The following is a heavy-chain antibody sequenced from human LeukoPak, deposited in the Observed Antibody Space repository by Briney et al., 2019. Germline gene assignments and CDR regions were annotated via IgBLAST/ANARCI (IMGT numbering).Heavy chain of an antibody. CDR2: IYYSGST. CDR3: ARQARRGSIVVPSFDI. V-gene: IGHV4-59*01. J-gene: IGHJ3*02. Sequence: PSETLSLTCTVSGGSISSYYWSWIRQPPGKGLEWIGYIYYSGSTNYNPSLKSRVTISVDTSKNQFSLKLSSVTAADTAVYYCARQARRGSIVVPSFDIWGQGTMVTVSS. D-gene: IGHD2-21*01. CDR1: GGSISSYY.